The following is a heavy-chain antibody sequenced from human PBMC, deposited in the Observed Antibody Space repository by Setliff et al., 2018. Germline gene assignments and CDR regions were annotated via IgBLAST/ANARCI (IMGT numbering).Heavy chain of an antibody. Sequence: RASVKVSCKASGYTFTNYAMSWMRQAPGQGLEWMGWINTNTGNPSYAQGFTGRFVFSLDTSVSTAYLQISGLKSEDSAVYYCARASRFGTIRYRGDYYMDVWGKGTTVTVS. CDR3: ARASRFGTIRYRGDYYMDV. J-gene: IGHJ6*03. CDR2: INTNTGNP. CDR1: GYTFTNYA. D-gene: IGHD5-12*01. V-gene: IGHV7-4-1*02.